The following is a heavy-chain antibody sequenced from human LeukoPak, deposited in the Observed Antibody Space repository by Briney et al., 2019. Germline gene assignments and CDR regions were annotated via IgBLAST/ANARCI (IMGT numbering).Heavy chain of an antibody. CDR2: IKRKNDLGTT. CDR3: TAENFLYAFDI. V-gene: IGHV3-15*01. Sequence: GGSLRLSCAASGFNFSTYWMTWVRQVPGKGLEWVGRIKRKNDLGTTDYAAPVKARFTISRDDSKNTLYLQMNSLKTEDTAVYYCTAENFLYAFDIWGQGTMVTVSS. D-gene: IGHD1-7*01. CDR1: GFNFSTYW. J-gene: IGHJ3*02.